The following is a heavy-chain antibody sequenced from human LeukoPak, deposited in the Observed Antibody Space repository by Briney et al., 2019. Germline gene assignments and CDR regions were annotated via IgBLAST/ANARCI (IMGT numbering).Heavy chain of an antibody. V-gene: IGHV4-34*01. J-gene: IGHJ5*02. D-gene: IGHD2-15*01. Sequence: SETLSLTCAVYGGSFSGYYWSWIRQPPGKGLEWIGEINHSGSTNYNPSLKSRVTISVDTSKNQFSLKLSSVTAADTAVYYCARLSCSDAVCPTLPYNHFDPWGQGTLVIVST. CDR2: INHSGST. CDR1: GGSFSGYY. CDR3: ARLSCSDAVCPTLPYNHFDP.